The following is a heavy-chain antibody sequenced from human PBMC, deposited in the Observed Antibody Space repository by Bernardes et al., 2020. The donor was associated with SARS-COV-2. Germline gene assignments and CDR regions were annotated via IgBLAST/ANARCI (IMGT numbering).Heavy chain of an antibody. CDR2: IYYSGST. J-gene: IGHJ4*02. CDR3: AREYSYGYYFDY. V-gene: IGHV4-59*01. Sequence: SETLSLTCTVSGGSISSYYWSWIRQPPGKGLEWIGYIYYSGSTNYNPSLKSRVTISVDTSKNQFSLKLSSVTAADTAVYYCAREYSYGYYFDYWGQGTLVTVSS. D-gene: IGHD5-18*01. CDR1: GGSISSYY.